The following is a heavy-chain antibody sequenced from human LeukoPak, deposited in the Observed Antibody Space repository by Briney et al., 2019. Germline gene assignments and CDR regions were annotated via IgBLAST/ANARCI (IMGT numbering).Heavy chain of an antibody. V-gene: IGHV4-4*07. CDR3: ARTRFTIFGVVIAGWFDP. Sequence: PSETLSLTCTVSGGSISSYYWSWIRQPAGKGLEWIGRIYTSGSTNYNPSLKSRVTISVDTSKNQFSLKLSTVTAADTAVYYCARTRFTIFGVVIAGWFDPWGQGTLVTVSS. CDR1: GGSISSYY. J-gene: IGHJ5*02. D-gene: IGHD3-3*01. CDR2: IYTSGST.